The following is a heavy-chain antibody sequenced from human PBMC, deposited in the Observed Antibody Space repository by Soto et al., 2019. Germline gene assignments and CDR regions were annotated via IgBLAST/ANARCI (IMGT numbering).Heavy chain of an antibody. CDR1: GYTFTSYG. Sequence: QVQLVQSGAEVKKPGASVKVSCKASGYTFTSYGISWVRQAPGQGLEWMGWISAYNGNTNYAQKLQGRVTITTDTSTSTGEMELRSRRADETPVYYCASGGGYSSGPTHQNFDYWGQGTLVTVSS. CDR3: ASGGGYSSGPTHQNFDY. V-gene: IGHV1-18*01. J-gene: IGHJ4*02. D-gene: IGHD6-19*01. CDR2: ISAYNGNT.